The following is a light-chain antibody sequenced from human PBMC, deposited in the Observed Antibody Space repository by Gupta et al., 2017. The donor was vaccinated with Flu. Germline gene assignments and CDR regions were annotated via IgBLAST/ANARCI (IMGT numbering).Light chain of an antibody. CDR3: QQDYNTPYT. J-gene: IGKJ2*01. Sequence: DIVMTQSPDSLAVSLGERATINCKSTQSLLYSSSNKNYLAWYQQKPGQPPKLLIYWASTRESGVPDRFSGSGSGTDFTLTISSLQAEDVAVYYCQQDYNTPYTFGQGTKLEIK. CDR1: QSLLYSSSNKNY. V-gene: IGKV4-1*01. CDR2: WAS.